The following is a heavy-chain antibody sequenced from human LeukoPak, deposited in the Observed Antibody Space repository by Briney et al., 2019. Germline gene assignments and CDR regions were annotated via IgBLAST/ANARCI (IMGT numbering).Heavy chain of an antibody. V-gene: IGHV1-69*13. Sequence: SVKVSCKASGGTFSNHAVSWARQAPGQGLEWMGGIIPIFGTANYAQKFQGRVTITADESTSTAYMELSSLRSEDTAVYYCARAHRQLERLGRYYFDYWGQGTLVTVSS. D-gene: IGHD1-1*01. J-gene: IGHJ4*02. CDR1: GGTFSNHA. CDR3: ARAHRQLERLGRYYFDY. CDR2: IIPIFGTA.